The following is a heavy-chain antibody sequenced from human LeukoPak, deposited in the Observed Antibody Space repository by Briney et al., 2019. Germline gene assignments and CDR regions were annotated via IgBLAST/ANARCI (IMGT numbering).Heavy chain of an antibody. CDR3: ARVTTAIPDAFDI. D-gene: IGHD2-21*02. V-gene: IGHV3-23*01. J-gene: IGHJ3*02. CDR2: ISPSADIT. CDR1: GFTFSSHG. Sequence: GGSLRLSCAASGFTFSSHGMNWARQAPGKGLEWISGISPSADITYYADSVKGRFTISRDNSENTLYLQMDNLRAEDTAVYYCARVTTAIPDAFDIWGQGTMVTVSS.